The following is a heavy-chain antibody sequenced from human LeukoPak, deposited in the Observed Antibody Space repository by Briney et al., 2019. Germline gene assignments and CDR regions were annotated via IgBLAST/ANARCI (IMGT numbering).Heavy chain of an antibody. V-gene: IGHV4-59*01. D-gene: IGHD2-21*01. Sequence: SETLSLTCAVYGGSFSNYYWSWIRQPPGKGLEWIGYIYYSGSTNYNPSLKSRVTISVDTSKNQFSLKLSSVTAADTAVYYCARDRCGGDCYSNWFDPWGQGTLVTVSS. CDR2: IYYSGST. CDR3: ARDRCGGDCYSNWFDP. CDR1: GGSFSNYY. J-gene: IGHJ5*02.